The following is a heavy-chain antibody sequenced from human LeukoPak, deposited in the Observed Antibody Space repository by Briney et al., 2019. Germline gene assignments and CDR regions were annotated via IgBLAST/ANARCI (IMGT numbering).Heavy chain of an antibody. Sequence: TPSETLSLTCTVSGGSISSSSYYWGWIRQPPGKGLEWIGSIYYSGSTYYNPSLKSRVTISVDTSKNQFPLKLRSVTAADTAVYYCARYSGSYSGFDYWGQGTLVTVSS. J-gene: IGHJ4*02. D-gene: IGHD1-26*01. CDR3: ARYSGSYSGFDY. CDR2: IYYSGST. V-gene: IGHV4-39*01. CDR1: GGSISSSSYY.